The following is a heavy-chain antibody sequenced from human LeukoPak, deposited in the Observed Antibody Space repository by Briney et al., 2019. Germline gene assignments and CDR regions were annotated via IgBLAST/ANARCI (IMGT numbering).Heavy chain of an antibody. V-gene: IGHV4-34*01. J-gene: IGHJ4*02. Sequence: PSETLSLTCAVYGGSFSGYYWSWLRQPPGKGLEWMGEINQGGSNNYNPSLKSRVTISVDPSKNQVPLKLGSETAADKAVYYCARRRHHYGGQGGYYFDYWGQGTLVTVSS. CDR3: ARRRHHYGGQGGYYFDY. D-gene: IGHD4-17*01. CDR2: INQGGSN. CDR1: GGSFSGYY.